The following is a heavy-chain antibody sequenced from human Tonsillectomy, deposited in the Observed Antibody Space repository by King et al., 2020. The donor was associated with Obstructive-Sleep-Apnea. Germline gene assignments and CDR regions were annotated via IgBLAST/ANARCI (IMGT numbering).Heavy chain of an antibody. J-gene: IGHJ6*02. D-gene: IGHD1-26*01. CDR3: AKEGEGDVGAGGGYGMDV. CDR2: ISGSGGST. CDR1: GFTFSSYA. Sequence: VQLVESGGGLVQPGGSLRLSCAASGFTFSSYAMSWVRQAPGKGLEWVSAISGSGGSTYYADSVKGRFTISRDNSKNTLYLQMNSLRAEDTAVYYCAKEGEGDVGAGGGYGMDVWGQGTTVTVSS. V-gene: IGHV3-23*04.